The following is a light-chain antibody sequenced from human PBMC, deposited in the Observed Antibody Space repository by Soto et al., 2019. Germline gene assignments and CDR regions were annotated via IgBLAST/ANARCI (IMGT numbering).Light chain of an antibody. J-gene: IGKJ1*01. V-gene: IGKV1-5*03. CDR1: QSIGSF. CDR2: TES. CDR3: QQYESYWT. Sequence: DIQMTQSPSTLSASVGDRVTITCRASQSIGSFLAWYQQKPGKTPKLLIYTESILEGGVPSRFSGSGSGTEFTLTISSLQPDDFATYYCQQYESYWTFGQGTKVDMK.